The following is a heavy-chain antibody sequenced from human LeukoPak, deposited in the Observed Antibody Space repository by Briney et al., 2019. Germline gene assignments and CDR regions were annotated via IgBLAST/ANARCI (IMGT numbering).Heavy chain of an antibody. Sequence: GGSLRLSCAASGFTVSSNYMSWVRQAPGKGLERVSVIYAGGSTDYVDSVKGRFIISRDSFKNTLYLQMNSLRVEDTAVYYCASGLGYDSSGDNQMTDHWGQGTLVTVSS. J-gene: IGHJ4*02. D-gene: IGHD3-22*01. V-gene: IGHV3-53*01. CDR1: GFTVSSNY. CDR2: IYAGGST. CDR3: ASGLGYDSSGDNQMTDH.